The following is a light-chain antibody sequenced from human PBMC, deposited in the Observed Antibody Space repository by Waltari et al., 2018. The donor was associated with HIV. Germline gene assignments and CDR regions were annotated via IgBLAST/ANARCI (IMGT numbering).Light chain of an antibody. CDR3: NSRDSSANHLV. CDR1: SLKTIY. CDR2: GPN. Sequence: SSELTQDPAVSVALGQTFRIPYPGDSLKTIYTTWYQQKPGQAPTLVIYGPNNRPSGIPDRFSCSSSGNTASLTITGAQAADEADYYCNSRDSSANHLVFGGGTKLTVL. J-gene: IGLJ3*02. V-gene: IGLV3-19*01.